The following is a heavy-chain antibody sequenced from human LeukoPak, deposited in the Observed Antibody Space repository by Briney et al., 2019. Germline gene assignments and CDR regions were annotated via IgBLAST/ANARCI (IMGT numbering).Heavy chain of an antibody. CDR1: GFTFSDYA. V-gene: IGHV3-30-3*01. Sequence: LTGRSLRLSCAASGFTFSDYAMHWVRQAPGKGLEWVAVISKDGSDKYYPGSVRGRFTISRDNSKNTIYLQMDSLRAEDTAIYYCARDYWWNYDYWGQGTLVTVSS. D-gene: IGHD1-7*01. CDR2: ISKDGSDK. CDR3: ARDYWWNYDY. J-gene: IGHJ4*02.